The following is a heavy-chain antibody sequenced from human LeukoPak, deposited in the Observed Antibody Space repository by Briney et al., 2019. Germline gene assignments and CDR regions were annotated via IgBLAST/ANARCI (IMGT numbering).Heavy chain of an antibody. CDR1: GFTFSSYG. CDR2: ISYDGSNK. D-gene: IGHD6-25*01. Sequence: PGGSLRLSCAASGFTFSSYGMHWVRQAPGEGLEWVAVISYDGSNKYYADSVKGRFTISRDNSKNTLYLQMNSLRGEDTAVYYCSKELPTSSGYLHYFDYWGQGTLVTVSS. V-gene: IGHV3-30*18. J-gene: IGHJ4*02. CDR3: SKELPTSSGYLHYFDY.